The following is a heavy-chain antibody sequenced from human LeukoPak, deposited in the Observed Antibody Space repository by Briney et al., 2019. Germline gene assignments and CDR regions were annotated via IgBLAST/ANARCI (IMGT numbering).Heavy chain of an antibody. CDR2: IKEDGSEK. Sequence: GGSLRLSCSASGFTSSGYWMNWVRQAPGKGLEWVANIKEDGSEKYYVDSVKGRFTISRDNAKNSLYLQMNSLRAEDTAVYYCARVKGIAAAGGIGIFDFWGQGTLVTVSS. CDR1: GFTSSGYW. D-gene: IGHD6-13*01. V-gene: IGHV3-7*05. J-gene: IGHJ4*02. CDR3: ARVKGIAAAGGIGIFDF.